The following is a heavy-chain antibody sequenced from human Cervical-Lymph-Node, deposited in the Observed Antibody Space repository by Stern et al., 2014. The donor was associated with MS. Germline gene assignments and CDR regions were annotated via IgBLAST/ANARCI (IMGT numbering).Heavy chain of an antibody. V-gene: IGHV3-9*01. D-gene: IGHD6-19*01. CDR1: GFTFDDYA. CDR3: AKDTDSSGWPTGAFDY. CDR2: ISWNSGSI. J-gene: IGHJ4*02. Sequence: EVHLVESGGGLVQPGRSLRLSCAASGFTFDDYAMHWVRQAPGKGLEWVSGISWNSGSIGYADSVKGRFTISRDNAKNSLYLQMNSLRAEDTALYYCAKDTDSSGWPTGAFDYWGQGTLVTVSS.